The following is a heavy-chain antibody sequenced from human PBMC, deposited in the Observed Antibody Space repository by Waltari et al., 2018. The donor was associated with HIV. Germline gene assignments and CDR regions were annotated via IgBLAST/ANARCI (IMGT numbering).Heavy chain of an antibody. CDR3: AKAPHHYDSSGPVY. V-gene: IGHV3-30*02. CDR1: GFTFSNYG. D-gene: IGHD3-22*01. Sequence: QVQLVESGGGVVQPGGSLRLSCTASGFTFSNYGMHWVRQAPGKGLQWVAFIRYDGTNKYYADSVKGRFIISRDNSKNTLSLQMHSLRAEDTAVYYCAKAPHHYDSSGPVYWGQGTLVTVSS. J-gene: IGHJ4*02. CDR2: IRYDGTNK.